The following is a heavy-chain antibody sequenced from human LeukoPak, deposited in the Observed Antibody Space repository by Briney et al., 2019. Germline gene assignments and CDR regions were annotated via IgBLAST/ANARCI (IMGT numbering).Heavy chain of an antibody. J-gene: IGHJ4*02. V-gene: IGHV3-30*02. Sequence: GGSLRLSCAASGFTFSNYGMHWLRQAPGKGLEWVSFIRYDGSNKFYVDSGKGRFTISGDNSKNMVYLQMNSLRDADTAVYYCAKELDHDSSGYAPTDYWGQGTLVTVSS. CDR2: IRYDGSNK. CDR1: GFTFSNYG. D-gene: IGHD3-22*01. CDR3: AKELDHDSSGYAPTDY.